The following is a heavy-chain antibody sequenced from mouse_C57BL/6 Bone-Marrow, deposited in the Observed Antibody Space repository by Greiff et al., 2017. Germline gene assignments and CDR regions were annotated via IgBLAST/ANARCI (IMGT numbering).Heavy chain of an antibody. CDR2: IRNKANGYTT. D-gene: IGHD1-1*01. V-gene: IGHV7-3*01. Sequence: EVQVVESGGGLVQPGGSLSLSCAASGFTFTDYYMSWVRQTPGKALEWLGFIRNKANGYTTEYSASVKGRFTISRDNSQSILYNQMNALRAEDSANYDCARCDYYGSRWYFDGWGTGTTVTVST. CDR1: GFTFTDYY. CDR3: ARCDYYGSRWYFDG. J-gene: IGHJ1*03.